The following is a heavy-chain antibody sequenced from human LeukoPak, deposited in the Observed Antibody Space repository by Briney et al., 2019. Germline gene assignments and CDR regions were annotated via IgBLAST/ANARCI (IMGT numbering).Heavy chain of an antibody. J-gene: IGHJ3*02. V-gene: IGHV4-34*01. D-gene: IGHD3-16*02. Sequence: SETLSLTCAVSGGSFSGYYSSWIRQPPGKGLEWIGEINHIGSTNYNPSLKSRVTISVDTSKNQFSLKLSSVTAADTAVYYCARIGTPYDYVWGSYRPGPVDIWGQGTMVTVSS. CDR3: ARIGTPYDYVWGSYRPGPVDI. CDR1: GGSFSGYY. CDR2: INHIGST.